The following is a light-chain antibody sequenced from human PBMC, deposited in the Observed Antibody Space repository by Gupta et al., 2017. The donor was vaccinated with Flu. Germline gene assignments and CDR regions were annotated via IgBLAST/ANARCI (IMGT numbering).Light chain of an antibody. CDR1: SLRNSY. CDR3: NSRDSTDNNQEV. V-gene: IGLV3-19*01. CDR2: AKN. Sequence: SSELTQDPAVSVALGQTVRITCQGNSLRNSYASWSQQKPGQAPVLVIYAKNIRPSGSPDRFSGCSSGNTASLTITGAQAEEEADYYCNSRDSTDNNQEVFGGGTKLTVL. J-gene: IGLJ2*01.